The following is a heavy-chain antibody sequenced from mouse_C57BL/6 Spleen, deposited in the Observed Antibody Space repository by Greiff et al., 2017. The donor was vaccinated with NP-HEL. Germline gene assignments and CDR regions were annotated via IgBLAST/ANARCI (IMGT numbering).Heavy chain of an antibody. V-gene: IGHV2-5*01. CDR2: IWRGGST. D-gene: IGHD4-1*01. CDR3: AKNVGLTGTLYAMDY. J-gene: IGHJ4*01. CDR1: GFSLTSYG. Sequence: QVQLQQSGPGLVQPSQSLSITCTVSGFSLTSYGVHWVRQSPGKGLEWLGVIWRGGSTDYNAAFMSRLSITKDNSKSQVFFKMNSLQADDTAIYYCAKNVGLTGTLYAMDYWGQGTSVTVSS.